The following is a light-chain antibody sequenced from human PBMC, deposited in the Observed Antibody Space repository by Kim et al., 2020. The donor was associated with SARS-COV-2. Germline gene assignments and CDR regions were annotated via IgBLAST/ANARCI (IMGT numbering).Light chain of an antibody. CDR1: QGISSA. J-gene: IGKJ4*01. Sequence: LSASVGDRVTITCRASQGISSALAWYQQKPGKAPKLLIYDASSLESGVPSRFSGSGSGTDFTLTISSLQPEDFATYYCQQFNNYHTFGGGTKVEI. CDR3: QQFNNYHT. CDR2: DAS. V-gene: IGKV1D-13*01.